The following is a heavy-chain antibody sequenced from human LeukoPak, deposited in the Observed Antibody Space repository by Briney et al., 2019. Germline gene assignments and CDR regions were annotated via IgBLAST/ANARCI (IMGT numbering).Heavy chain of an antibody. V-gene: IGHV3-23*01. CDR1: GFTFSNYA. Sequence: GGSLRLSCAASGFTFSNYAMSWVRQAPGKGLEWVSGISGSGGSTYYADSVKGRFTISRDNSKNTPYLQMNSLTDEDTAVYYCAKKWGVGTTTLDYFDYWGQGTLVTVSS. J-gene: IGHJ4*02. CDR2: ISGSGGST. D-gene: IGHD1-26*01. CDR3: AKKWGVGTTTLDYFDY.